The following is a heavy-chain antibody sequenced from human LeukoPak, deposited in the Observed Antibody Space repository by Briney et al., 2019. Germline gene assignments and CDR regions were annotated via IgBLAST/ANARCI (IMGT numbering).Heavy chain of an antibody. CDR3: AILTGIAAAA. CDR1: GFTFSNYA. J-gene: IGHJ5*02. CDR2: ISGSGDYA. Sequence: GGSLRLSCAASGFTFSNYAMSWVRQAPGRGLEWVSAISGSGDYANYADSVKGRFTISRDNAKNTLYLQMNSLRAEDTAIYYCAILTGIAAAAWGQGTLVTVSS. V-gene: IGHV3-23*01. D-gene: IGHD6-13*01.